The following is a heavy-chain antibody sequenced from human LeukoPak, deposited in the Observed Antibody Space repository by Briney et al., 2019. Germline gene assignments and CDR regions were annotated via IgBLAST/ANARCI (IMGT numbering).Heavy chain of an antibody. CDR2: INKDGGEK. Sequence: GGSLTLSCVASRFTFSNYWMTWVRQAPGKGLERVANINKDGGEKYYMESVKGRFTISRDNAKNSLYLQMNSLTVEDTAVYYCARDMGWQQFDQWGQGTLVTVPS. CDR1: RFTFSNYW. V-gene: IGHV3-7*01. J-gene: IGHJ4*02. D-gene: IGHD5-24*01. CDR3: ARDMGWQQFDQ.